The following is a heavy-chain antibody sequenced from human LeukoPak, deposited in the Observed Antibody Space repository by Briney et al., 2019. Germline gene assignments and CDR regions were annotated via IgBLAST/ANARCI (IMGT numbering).Heavy chain of an antibody. Sequence: ASVKVSCKASGYTFTGYYMHWVRQAPGQGLEWMGWINPNSGGTNYAQKFQGRVTMTRDTSISTAYMELSRLRSDDTAVYYCARVITMVRGVIGLSLIGYWGQGTLVTVSS. D-gene: IGHD3-10*01. J-gene: IGHJ4*02. CDR1: GYTFTGYY. CDR2: INPNSGGT. V-gene: IGHV1-2*02. CDR3: ARVITMVRGVIGLSLIGY.